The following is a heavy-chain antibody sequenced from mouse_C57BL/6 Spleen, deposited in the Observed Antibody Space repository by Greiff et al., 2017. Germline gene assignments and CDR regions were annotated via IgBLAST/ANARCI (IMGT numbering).Heavy chain of an antibody. CDR1: GYAFSSSW. J-gene: IGHJ1*03. CDR2: IYPGDGDT. CDR3: ARSGGYGNYGYFDV. V-gene: IGHV1-82*01. D-gene: IGHD2-1*01. Sequence: VQLQESGPELVKPGASVKISCKASGYAFSSSWMNWVKQRPGKGLEWIGRIYPGDGDTNYNGKFKGKATLTADKSSSTAYMQLSSLPSEDSAVYFCARSGGYGNYGYFDVWGTGTTVTVSS.